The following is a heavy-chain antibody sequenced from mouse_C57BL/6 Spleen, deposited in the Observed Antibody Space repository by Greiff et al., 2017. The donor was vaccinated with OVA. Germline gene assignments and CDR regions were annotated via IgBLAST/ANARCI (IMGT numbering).Heavy chain of an antibody. D-gene: IGHD2-4*01. CDR1: GFSLTSYG. CDR3: ARTNYDYVFWFAY. J-gene: IGHJ3*01. Sequence: VQLVESGPGLVQPSQSLSITCTVSGFSLTSYGVHWVRQSPGQGLEWLGVIWRGGGTDYYADFISRLGIRKDNSNSHVFFKMISLQADDTAIYYCARTNYDYVFWFAYWGKGTLVTVSA. CDR2: IWRGGGT. V-gene: IGHV2-2*01.